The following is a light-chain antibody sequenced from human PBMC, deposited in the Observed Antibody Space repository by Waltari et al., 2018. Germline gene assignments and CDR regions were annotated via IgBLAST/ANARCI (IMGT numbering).Light chain of an antibody. J-gene: IGKJ1*01. Sequence: DIQMTQSPSSLSASVGDRVIITCRASQSISSYLNWYQQKPGKAPKLLIYAASSLQSGVPSRFSGSGSGTEFTLTITSLQHDDFASYYCQESYSPGRTFGHGTKV. V-gene: IGKV1-39*01. CDR1: QSISSY. CDR3: QESYSPGRT. CDR2: AAS.